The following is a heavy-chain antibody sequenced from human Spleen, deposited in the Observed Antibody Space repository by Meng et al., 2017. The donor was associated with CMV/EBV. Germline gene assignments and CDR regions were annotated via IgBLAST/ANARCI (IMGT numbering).Heavy chain of an antibody. Sequence: GGSLRLSCAASGFNFSTYGMHWVRQETGKGPEWVAFIRYDGSTTYYADSVKGRFTISRDNSKNTLYLQMNSLRAEDTAVYYCAKDPSDCSSTSCYRGIYYYYGMDVWGQGTTVTVSS. D-gene: IGHD2-2*02. J-gene: IGHJ6*02. CDR1: GFNFSTYG. CDR2: IRYDGSTT. V-gene: IGHV3-30*02. CDR3: AKDPSDCSSTSCYRGIYYYYGMDV.